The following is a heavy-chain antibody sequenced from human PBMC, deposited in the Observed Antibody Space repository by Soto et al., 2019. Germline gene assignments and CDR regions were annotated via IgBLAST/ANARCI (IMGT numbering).Heavy chain of an antibody. Sequence: QVHLVQSGAEVKKPGASVKVSCKGSGYAFTTYGITWVRQAPGQGLEWMGWISAHNGNTNYAQKRQGRVTVTRDTPTSTAYMELRSLRSDDTAVYSCARGRYGDYWGQGALVTVSS. J-gene: IGHJ4*02. CDR3: ARGRYGDY. CDR1: GYAFTTYG. D-gene: IGHD1-1*01. V-gene: IGHV1-18*01. CDR2: ISAHNGNT.